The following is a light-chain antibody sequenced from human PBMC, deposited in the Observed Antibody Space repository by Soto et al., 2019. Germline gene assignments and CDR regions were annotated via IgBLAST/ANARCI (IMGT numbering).Light chain of an antibody. CDR2: GAF. CDR3: QQTFKTPFT. Sequence: DIQMTQSPSALSASVGDRVTITCRASQSISGYLTWFQQKPGKAPKLLIHGAFRLRSRVPSRFSGSGSGTDFTLTISSMQPEDFATYYCQQTFKTPFTFGGGTKLEIK. CDR1: QSISGY. V-gene: IGKV1-39*01. J-gene: IGKJ4*01.